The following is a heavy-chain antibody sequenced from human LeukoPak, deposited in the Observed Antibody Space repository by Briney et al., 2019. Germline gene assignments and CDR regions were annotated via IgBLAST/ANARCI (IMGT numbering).Heavy chain of an antibody. J-gene: IGHJ4*02. Sequence: PGGSLRLSCAASGFTFSSYSMNWVRQAPGKGLEWVSSISSSSSYIYYADSVKGRLTISRDNAKNSLYLQMHSLRAEDTAVYYCARVSGSGSYQLDYWGQGTLVTVSS. CDR1: GFTFSSYS. D-gene: IGHD3-10*01. CDR3: ARVSGSGSYQLDY. V-gene: IGHV3-21*01. CDR2: ISSSSSYI.